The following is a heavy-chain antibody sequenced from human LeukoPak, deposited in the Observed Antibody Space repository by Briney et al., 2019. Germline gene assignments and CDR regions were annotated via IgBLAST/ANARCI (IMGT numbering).Heavy chain of an antibody. CDR2: INPNSGGT. CDR1: GYTFTGYY. Sequence: ASVKVSCKAAGYTFTGYYMHWVRQAPGQGLEWMGWINPNSGGTNYAQKFQGRVTMTRDTSISTAYIELSRLRSDDTAVYYCARTPRGDDYSDYEGRFDPWGQGTLVTVSS. V-gene: IGHV1-2*02. CDR3: ARTPRGDDYSDYEGRFDP. J-gene: IGHJ5*02. D-gene: IGHD4-11*01.